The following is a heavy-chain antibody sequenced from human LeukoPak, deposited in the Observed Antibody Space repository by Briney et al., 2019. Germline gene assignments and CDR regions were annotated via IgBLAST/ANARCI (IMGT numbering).Heavy chain of an antibody. CDR3: ARLNTDSTGWYWTSFDY. V-gene: IGHV4-59*01. J-gene: IGHJ4*02. CDR2: IFHTGST. D-gene: IGHD6-19*01. CDR1: GGSFGTDY. Sequence: SETLSLTCTVSGGSFGTDYWSWIRQSPVKGLEWIGYIFHTGSTNYNPSLKSRVTMSVDTSRNRFSLRLRSVTAADTAVYYCARLNTDSTGWYWTSFDYWGQGTLVAVSS.